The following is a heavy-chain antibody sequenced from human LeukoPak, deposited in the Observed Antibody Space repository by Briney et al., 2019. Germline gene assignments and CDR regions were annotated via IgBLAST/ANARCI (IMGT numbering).Heavy chain of an antibody. CDR3: AKPGTNYDILTGYYDY. V-gene: IGHV3-30-3*02. CDR1: GFTFSSYA. Sequence: GGSLRLSCAASGFTFSSYAMHWVRQAPGKGLEWVAVISYDGSNKYYADSVKGRFTISRDNSKNTLYLQMNSLRAEDTAVYYCAKPGTNYDILTGYYDYWGQGTLVTVSS. D-gene: IGHD3-9*01. CDR2: ISYDGSNK. J-gene: IGHJ4*02.